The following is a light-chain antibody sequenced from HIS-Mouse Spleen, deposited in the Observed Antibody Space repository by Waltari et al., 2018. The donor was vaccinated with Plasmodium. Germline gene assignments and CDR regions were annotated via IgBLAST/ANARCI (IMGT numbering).Light chain of an antibody. V-gene: IGKV3-20*01. J-gene: IGKJ1*01. CDR2: GAS. Sequence: EIVLTQSPGTLSLSPGERATLSYRASQSVSSSYLAWYQQKPGQAPRLLIYGASRRATGIPDRFSGSGSWTDFTLTLSRLEPEDFAVYYCQQYGSSGTFGQGTKVEIK. CDR3: QQYGSSGT. CDR1: QSVSSSY.